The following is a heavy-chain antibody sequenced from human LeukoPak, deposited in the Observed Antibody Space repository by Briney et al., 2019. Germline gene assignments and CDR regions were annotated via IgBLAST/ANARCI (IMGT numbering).Heavy chain of an antibody. CDR3: ARAWEAVAGNYGVVDY. V-gene: IGHV1-46*01. CDR2: INTSGAGT. D-gene: IGHD4-17*01. J-gene: IGHJ4*02. CDR1: GYTFTSYY. Sequence: ASVKVSCKASGYTFTSYYIHWVRQAPGQGLEWMGIINTSGAGTSFAQKFRGRVTMTRDMSTSTVYMELNSLRSQDTAVYYCARAWEAVAGNYGVVDYWGQGTLVTVSS.